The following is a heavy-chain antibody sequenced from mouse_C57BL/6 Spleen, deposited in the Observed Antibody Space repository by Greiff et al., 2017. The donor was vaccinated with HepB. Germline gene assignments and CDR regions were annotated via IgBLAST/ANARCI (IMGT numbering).Heavy chain of an antibody. J-gene: IGHJ4*01. CDR3: ARDRDDGYYEYYAMDY. CDR1: GFTFSSYA. CDR2: ISDGGSYT. D-gene: IGHD2-3*01. Sequence: EVMLVESGGGLVKPGGSLKLSCAASGFTFSSYAMSWVRQTPEKRLEWVATISDGGSYTYYPDNVKGRFTISRDNAKNNLYLQMSHLKSEDTAMYYCARDRDDGYYEYYAMDYWGQGTSVTVSS. V-gene: IGHV5-4*01.